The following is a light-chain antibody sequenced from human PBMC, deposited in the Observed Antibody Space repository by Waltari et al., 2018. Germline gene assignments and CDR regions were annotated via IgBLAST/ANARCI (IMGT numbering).Light chain of an antibody. CDR2: EVT. Sequence: QSALTQPPSASGSPGQSVTISCTGTSSDVGGYNYVSGYQQYPDKAPKLFIYEVTKRPSGVPDRFSGSKSGNTASLTVSGLQAEDEADYYCTSYGGSNNFVIFGGGTKLTVL. V-gene: IGLV2-8*01. CDR1: SSDVGGYNY. CDR3: TSYGGSNNFVI. J-gene: IGLJ2*01.